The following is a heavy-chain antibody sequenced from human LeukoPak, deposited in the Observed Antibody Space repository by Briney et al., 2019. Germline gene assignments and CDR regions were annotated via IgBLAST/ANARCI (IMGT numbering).Heavy chain of an antibody. V-gene: IGHV3-33*01. CDR1: GFTFSSYG. J-gene: IGHJ6*02. CDR3: ARGPINPWVGVVYYYYGMDV. CDR2: IWYDGSNK. Sequence: PGGSLRLSCAASGFTFSSYGMHWVRQAPGKGLEWVAVIWYDGSNKYYADSVKGRFTISRDNSKNTLYLQMNSLRAEDTAVYYCARGPINPWVGVVYYYYGMDVWGQGTTVTVSS. D-gene: IGHD3-3*01.